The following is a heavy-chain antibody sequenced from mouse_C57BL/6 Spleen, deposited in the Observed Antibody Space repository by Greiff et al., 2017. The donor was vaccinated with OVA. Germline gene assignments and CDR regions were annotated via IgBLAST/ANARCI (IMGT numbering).Heavy chain of an antibody. CDR1: GYSITSGYD. CDR3: ARAYDYDWDWCAY. V-gene: IGHV3-1*01. J-gene: IGHJ3*01. Sequence: EVQLQESGPGMVKPSQSLSLTCTVTGYSITSGYDWHWIRHFPGNKLEWMGYISYSGSTNYNPSLKSRISITHDTSKNHFFLKLNSVTTEDTATYYCARAYDYDWDWCAYWGQGTLVTVSA. CDR2: ISYSGST. D-gene: IGHD2-4*01.